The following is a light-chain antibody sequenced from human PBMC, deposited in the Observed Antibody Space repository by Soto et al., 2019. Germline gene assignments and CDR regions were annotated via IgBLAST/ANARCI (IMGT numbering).Light chain of an antibody. CDR1: QSVTNSF. CDR2: VPS. J-gene: IGKJ1*01. Sequence: EIVLAQSPGTLFLSPGERATLSCRASQSVTNSFLAWYQQKPGQAPRLLIYVPSRRATGIPDRFTGSGSGTDFTLTISRLEPEDFAVYYCQQYVSSPWAFGQGTKVEI. CDR3: QQYVSSPWA. V-gene: IGKV3-20*01.